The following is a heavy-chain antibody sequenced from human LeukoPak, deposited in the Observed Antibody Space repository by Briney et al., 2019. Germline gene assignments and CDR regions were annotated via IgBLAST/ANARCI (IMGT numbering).Heavy chain of an antibody. CDR2: ISGSGGST. CDR1: GFTFSSYA. V-gene: IGHV3-23*01. J-gene: IGHJ4*01. D-gene: IGHD3-22*01. CDR3: AKVAAYYYDSSGYYGD. Sequence: PGGSLRLSCAASGFTFSSYAMSWVRQAPGKGLEWVSAISGSGGSTYYADSVKGRFTISRDNSKNTLYLQMNSLRAEDTAVYYCAKVAAYYYDSSGYYGDWXXGTXVXVSS.